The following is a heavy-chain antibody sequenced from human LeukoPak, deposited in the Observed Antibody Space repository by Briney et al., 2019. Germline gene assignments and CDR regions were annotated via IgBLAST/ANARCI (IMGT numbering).Heavy chain of an antibody. V-gene: IGHV3-33*08. J-gene: IGHJ4*02. CDR2: IWYDGSNK. Sequence: PGGSLRLSCSASGXTFDDYAMHWVRQAPGKGLEWVASIWYDGSNKNYADSVKGRFTISRDNSKNTMYLQMNSLRAEDTAVYYCARDAGRQSTTWYSDYWGQGTLVTVSS. CDR1: GXTFDDYA. D-gene: IGHD6-13*01. CDR3: ARDAGRQSTTWYSDY.